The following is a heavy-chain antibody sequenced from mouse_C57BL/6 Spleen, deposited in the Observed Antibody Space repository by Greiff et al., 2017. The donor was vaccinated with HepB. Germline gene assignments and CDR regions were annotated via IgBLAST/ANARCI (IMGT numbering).Heavy chain of an antibody. J-gene: IGHJ4*01. V-gene: IGHV1-50*01. Sequence: QVQLQQPGAELVKPGASVKLSCKASGYTFTSYWMQWVKQRPGQGLEWIGEIDPSDSYTNYNQKFKGKATLTVDTSSSTAYMQLSSLTSEDSAVYFCARRGYSAMDYWGQGTSLTVSS. CDR3: ARRGYSAMDY. D-gene: IGHD1-3*01. CDR1: GYTFTSYW. CDR2: IDPSDSYT.